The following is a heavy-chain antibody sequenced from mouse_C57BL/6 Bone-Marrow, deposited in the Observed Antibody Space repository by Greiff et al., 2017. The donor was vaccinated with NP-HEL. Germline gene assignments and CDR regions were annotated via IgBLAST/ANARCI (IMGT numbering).Heavy chain of an antibody. CDR1: GYTFTSYW. CDR3: ARGLLAY. V-gene: IGHV1-7*01. Sequence: VMVVESGAELAKPGALVKLSCKASGYTFTSYWMHWVNQRPGQGLEWIGYINPSSGYTKYNQKFKDKATLTADNSSSTAYMQLSSLTYEDSAVYYCARGLLAYWGQGTLVTVSA. CDR2: INPSSGYT. J-gene: IGHJ3*01. D-gene: IGHD2-2*01.